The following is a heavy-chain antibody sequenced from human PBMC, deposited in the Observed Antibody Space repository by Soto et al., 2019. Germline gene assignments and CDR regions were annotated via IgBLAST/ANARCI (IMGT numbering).Heavy chain of an antibody. V-gene: IGHV3-23*01. J-gene: IGHJ2*01. CDR1: GFTFSSYA. CDR3: AKGYDYVWGSYRPWYFDL. CDR2: VSRSGGST. Sequence: EVQLLESGGGLLQPGGSLRLSCAASGFTFSSYAMSWVRQAPGKGLEWVSAVSRSGGSTNYADPVKGRFTISRDNSKNTVYLQMNSLRAEDTAVYYCAKGYDYVWGSYRPWYFDLWGRGTLVTVSS. D-gene: IGHD3-16*02.